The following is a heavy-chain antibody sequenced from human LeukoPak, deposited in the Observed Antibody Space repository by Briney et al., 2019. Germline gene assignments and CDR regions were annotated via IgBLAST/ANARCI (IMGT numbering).Heavy chain of an antibody. CDR1: GFTFSTYG. Sequence: QAGRSLRLSCAASGFTFSTYGMHWVRQAPGKGLEWVALISYDGSNKYFADSVKGRFTISRDNSKSTLYLQMNSLRPEDTALYYCAKAPQPHYYYDSPFDYWGQGTLVTVSS. D-gene: IGHD3-22*01. V-gene: IGHV3-30*18. J-gene: IGHJ4*02. CDR2: ISYDGSNK. CDR3: AKAPQPHYYYDSPFDY.